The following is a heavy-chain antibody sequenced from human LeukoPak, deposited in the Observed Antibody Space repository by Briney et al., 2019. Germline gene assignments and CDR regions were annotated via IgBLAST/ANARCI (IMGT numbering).Heavy chain of an antibody. Sequence: GGFLRLSCAASGFTFSSYAMSWVRQAPGKGLGWVSAITGSGGSTYYADSVKGRFTISRDNSKNTLYLQMNSLRAEDTAVYYCPKGMSSSSVFDYWGQGTLVTVSS. V-gene: IGHV3-23*01. CDR2: ITGSGGST. J-gene: IGHJ4*02. D-gene: IGHD6-6*01. CDR3: PKGMSSSSVFDY. CDR1: GFTFSSYA.